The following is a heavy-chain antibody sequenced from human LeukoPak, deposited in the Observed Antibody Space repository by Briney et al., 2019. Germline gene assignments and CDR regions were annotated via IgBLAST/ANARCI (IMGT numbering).Heavy chain of an antibody. J-gene: IGHJ4*02. V-gene: IGHV1-18*01. CDR2: ISAYNGNT. Sequence: ASVKVSCKASGYTFTSYGISWVRQAPGQGLEWMGWISAYNGNTNYAQKLQGRVTMTTDAPTSTAYMELRSLRSDDTAVYYCARTRDTAMVDYGDYWGQGTLVTVSS. CDR3: ARTRDTAMVDYGDY. D-gene: IGHD5-18*01. CDR1: GYTFTSYG.